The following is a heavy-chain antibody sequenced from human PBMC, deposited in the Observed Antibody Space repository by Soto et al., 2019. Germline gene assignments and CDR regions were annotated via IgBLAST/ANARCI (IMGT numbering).Heavy chain of an antibody. CDR1: GFSLSTSGLG. Sequence: SGPTLVNPTQTLTLTCTFSGFSLSTSGLGVGWIRQPPGKALDWLALIYWNDDKRYSPSLKSRLTITKDTSKNQVVLTMTNMDPVDTATYYCAHSSKVVPAASNCFDQWGQGTMVTVXS. CDR2: IYWNDDK. J-gene: IGHJ5*02. CDR3: AHSSKVVPAASNCFDQ. D-gene: IGHD2-2*01. V-gene: IGHV2-5*01.